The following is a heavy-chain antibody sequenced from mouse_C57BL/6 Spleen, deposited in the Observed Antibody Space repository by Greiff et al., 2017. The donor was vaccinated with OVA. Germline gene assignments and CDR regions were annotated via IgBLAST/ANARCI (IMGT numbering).Heavy chain of an antibody. D-gene: IGHD1-1*01. V-gene: IGHV1-39*01. J-gene: IGHJ2*01. CDR1: GYSFTDYN. CDR3: TRSDYYGSGYD. Sequence: VQLKESGPELVKPGASVKISCKASGYSFTDYNMNWVKQSNGKSLEWIGVINPNYGTTSYNQKLKGKATLTVDQSSSTAYMQLNSLTSEDSAVYYGTRSDYYGSGYDWGQGTTLTVSS. CDR2: INPNYGTT.